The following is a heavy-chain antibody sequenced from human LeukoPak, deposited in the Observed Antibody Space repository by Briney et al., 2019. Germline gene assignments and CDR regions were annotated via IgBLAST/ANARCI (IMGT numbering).Heavy chain of an antibody. CDR3: ARDEVSGGWYNH. V-gene: IGHV1-18*04. CDR2: INADSGNT. D-gene: IGHD6-19*01. J-gene: IGHJ4*02. Sequence: ASVKVSCKASGYTFTSRGFSWVRQAPGQGREWMGWINADSGNTNYAQKLQGRVTLTTDTSTNTAYMELRSMRSDDTAVYYCARDEVSGGWYNHWGQGTLVTVSS. CDR1: GYTFTSRG.